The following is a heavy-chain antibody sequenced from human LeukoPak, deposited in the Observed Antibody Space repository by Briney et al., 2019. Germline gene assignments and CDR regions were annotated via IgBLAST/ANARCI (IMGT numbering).Heavy chain of an antibody. CDR3: ARDSGSSGWYAYYYYGMDV. V-gene: IGHV6-1*01. Sequence: PSQTLSLTCAISGDSVSSNSAAWNWIRQSPSRGLEWLGRTYYRSKWYNDYAVSVKSRITINPDTSKNQFSLQLNSVTPEDTAVYYCARDSGSSGWYAYYYYGMDVWGQGTTVTVSS. D-gene: IGHD6-19*01. J-gene: IGHJ6*02. CDR1: GDSVSSNSAA. CDR2: TYYRSKWYN.